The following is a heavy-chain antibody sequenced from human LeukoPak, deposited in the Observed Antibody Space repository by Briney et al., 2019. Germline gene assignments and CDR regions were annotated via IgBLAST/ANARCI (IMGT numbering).Heavy chain of an antibody. D-gene: IGHD2-15*01. Sequence: PGGSLRLSCVASGLTVGSYSMNWVCQAPGKGLEWVSYISSSSSTIYYADSVKGRFTISRDNAKNSLDLQMNSLRDEDTAVYYCARARASGRSGFDYWGQGTLVTVSS. CDR2: ISSSSSTI. CDR1: GLTVGSYS. J-gene: IGHJ4*02. CDR3: ARARASGRSGFDY. V-gene: IGHV3-48*02.